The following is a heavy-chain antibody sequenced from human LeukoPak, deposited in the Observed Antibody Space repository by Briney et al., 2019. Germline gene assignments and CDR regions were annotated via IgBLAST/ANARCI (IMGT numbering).Heavy chain of an antibody. CDR3: ARVAIAVAGTGWFDP. V-gene: IGHV4-38-2*02. CDR1: DYSISSGYF. Sequence: NPSETLSLTCSVSDYSISSGYFWDWIRQPPGKGLEWIGSIYHSGSTHYNPSLKSRVTISVDTSRNQFSLRLTSVTAADTAVYYCARVAIAVAGTGWFDPWGQGTLVTVSS. D-gene: IGHD6-19*01. J-gene: IGHJ5*02. CDR2: IYHSGST.